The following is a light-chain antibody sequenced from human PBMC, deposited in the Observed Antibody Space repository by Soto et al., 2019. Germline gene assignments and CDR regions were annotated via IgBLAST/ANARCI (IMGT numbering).Light chain of an antibody. CDR2: DAS. Sequence: IVLTQSPVTLSLSPGEVATLSCGASQTITFNFLAWYQQKPGPAPRLLVYDASIRADGIPDRFSGSVSGTDFTLTISRLEPEDFAMYYCQHYGDSNPTFGGGTRVEI. V-gene: IGKV3D-20*01. CDR3: QHYGDSNPT. J-gene: IGKJ4*01. CDR1: QTITFNF.